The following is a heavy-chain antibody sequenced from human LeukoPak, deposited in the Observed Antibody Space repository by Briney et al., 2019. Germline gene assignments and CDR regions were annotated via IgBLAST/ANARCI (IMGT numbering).Heavy chain of an antibody. CDR3: AKIAAAGTTMYYFDY. D-gene: IGHD6-13*01. Sequence: GGSLRLSCAASGFTFSSYAMHWVRQAPGKGLESVSAISSNGGSTYYANSVKGRFTISRDNSKNTLYLQMGSLRAEDMAVYYCAKIAAAGTTMYYFDYWGQGTLVTVSS. V-gene: IGHV3-64*01. CDR2: ISSNGGST. J-gene: IGHJ4*02. CDR1: GFTFSSYA.